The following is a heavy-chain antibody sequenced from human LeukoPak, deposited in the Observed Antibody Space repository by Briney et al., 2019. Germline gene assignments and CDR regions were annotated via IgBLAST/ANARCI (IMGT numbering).Heavy chain of an antibody. CDR1: GFIFTDYY. D-gene: IGHD5-12*01. CDR3: ARDLYSGYGNFDY. J-gene: IGHJ4*02. Sequence: GGSLRLSCAASGFIFTDYYMTWIRQAPGKGLEWISHISTSSSYIYYADSVKGRFTISRDNAKNSLYLQMNSLRAEDTAVYYCARDLYSGYGNFDYWDQGALVTVSS. V-gene: IGHV3-11*05. CDR2: ISTSSSYI.